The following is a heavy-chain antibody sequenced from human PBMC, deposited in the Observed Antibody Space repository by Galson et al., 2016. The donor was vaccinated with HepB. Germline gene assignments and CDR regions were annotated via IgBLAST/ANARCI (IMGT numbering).Heavy chain of an antibody. CDR3: ARAVRRFGEILDYAFDI. D-gene: IGHD3-10*01. J-gene: IGHJ3*02. CDR1: GGSISSGGYY. CDR2: TFYSGST. V-gene: IGHV4-31*03. Sequence: TLSLTCTVSGGSISSGGYYWSWIRHHPGNGLEWIGYTFYSGSTYSKPSLKSRITISLDTSKNQFSLRLRSVTAADTAVYYCARAVRRFGEILDYAFDIWGQGTMVTVSS.